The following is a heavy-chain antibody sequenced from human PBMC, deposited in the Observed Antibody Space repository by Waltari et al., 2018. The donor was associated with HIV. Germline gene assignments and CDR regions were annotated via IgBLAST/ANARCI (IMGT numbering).Heavy chain of an antibody. CDR3: ASHNWNFDY. CDR2: ISSSSSTI. Sequence: EVQLVESGGGLVQPGGSLRLSCAASGFTFRSYSLNWVRQAPGKGLEWVSYISSSSSTIYYADSVKGRFTISRDNAKNSLYLQMNSLRAEDTAVYYCASHNWNFDYWGQGTLVTVSS. J-gene: IGHJ4*02. D-gene: IGHD1-1*01. V-gene: IGHV3-48*01. CDR1: GFTFRSYS.